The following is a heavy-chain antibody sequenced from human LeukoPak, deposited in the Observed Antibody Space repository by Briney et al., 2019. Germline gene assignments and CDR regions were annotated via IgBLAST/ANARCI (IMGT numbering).Heavy chain of an antibody. V-gene: IGHV3-48*04. D-gene: IGHD1-14*01. J-gene: IGHJ4*02. CDR2: INVSGGI. Sequence: PGGSLRLSCAASEFTFSLYAMNWVRQAPGKGLEWVSYINVSGGIHYADSVRGRFTISRDNAKNTLYLQMNSLRAEDTAVYYCARDTFQPGRIDCWGQGTLVIVSS. CDR1: EFTFSLYA. CDR3: ARDTFQPGRIDC.